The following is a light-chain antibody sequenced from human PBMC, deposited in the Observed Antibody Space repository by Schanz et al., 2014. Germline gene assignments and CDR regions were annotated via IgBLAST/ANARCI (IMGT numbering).Light chain of an antibody. V-gene: IGLV2-11*01. CDR2: DVN. J-gene: IGLJ3*02. CDR1: SSDVGGYNF. CDR3: CSYAGTYTWV. Sequence: QSALTQPASVSGSPGQSITISCTGTSSDVGGYNFVSWYQQHPGKAPKLMIYDVNRRPSGVPDGFSGSKSGNTASLTISGLQAEDEADYYCCSYAGTYTWVFGGGTKLTVL.